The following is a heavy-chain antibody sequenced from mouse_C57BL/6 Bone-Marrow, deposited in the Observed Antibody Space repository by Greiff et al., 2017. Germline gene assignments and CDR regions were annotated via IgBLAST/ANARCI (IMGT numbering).Heavy chain of an antibody. CDR2: IYPSDSET. V-gene: IGHV1-61*01. J-gene: IGHJ1*03. Sequence: QVQLQQPGAELVRPGSSVKLSCKASGYTFTSYWMDWVKQRPGQGLEWIGNIYPSDSETHYNQKFKDKATLTVDKSSSTAYKQLSSLTSEDSAVYYCAREDYYGPYWYFDVWGTGTTVTVSS. CDR1: GYTFTSYW. D-gene: IGHD1-1*01. CDR3: AREDYYGPYWYFDV.